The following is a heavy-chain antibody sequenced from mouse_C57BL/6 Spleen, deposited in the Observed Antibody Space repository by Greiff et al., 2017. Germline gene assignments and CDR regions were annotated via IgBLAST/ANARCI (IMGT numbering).Heavy chain of an antibody. Sequence: QVQLQQPGAELVKPGASVKLSCKASGYTFTSYWMHWVKQRPGQGLEWIGMIHPNSGSTNYNEKFKSKATLTVDKSSSTAYMQLSSLTSEDSAVYSCAIYYYGSSAFAYWGQGTLVTVSA. CDR3: AIYYYGSSAFAY. CDR2: IHPNSGST. CDR1: GYTFTSYW. J-gene: IGHJ3*01. D-gene: IGHD1-1*01. V-gene: IGHV1-64*01.